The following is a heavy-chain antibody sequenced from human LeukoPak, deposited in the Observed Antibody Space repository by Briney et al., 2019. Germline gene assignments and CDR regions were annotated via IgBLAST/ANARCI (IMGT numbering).Heavy chain of an antibody. CDR2: IRNKGYGGTT. V-gene: IGHV3-49*01. Sequence: PGGSLRLSCTGSGFSFGDHAMSWFRQAPGKGLEWVGFIRNKGYGGTTEYSASVKGRFTISRDDSKSIAYLQMKSLKTEDAAVYYCTRARSEYGDSWWLDHWGQGTLVTVSS. CDR1: GFSFGDHA. J-gene: IGHJ4*02. D-gene: IGHD2-15*01. CDR3: TRARSEYGDSWWLDH.